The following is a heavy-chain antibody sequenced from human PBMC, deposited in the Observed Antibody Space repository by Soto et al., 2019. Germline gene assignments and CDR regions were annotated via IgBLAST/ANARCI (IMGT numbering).Heavy chain of an antibody. V-gene: IGHV3-23*01. Sequence: GGSLRLSCAASGFTFSSYAMSWVRQAPGKGLEWVSAISGSGGSTYYADSVKGRFTISRDNSKNTLYLQMNSLRAEDTAVYYCAKDLSVGLLRYFDWLLAADYYYGMDVWGQGTTVTVSS. J-gene: IGHJ6*02. CDR1: GFTFSSYA. CDR2: ISGSGGST. CDR3: AKDLSVGLLRYFDWLLAADYYYGMDV. D-gene: IGHD3-9*01.